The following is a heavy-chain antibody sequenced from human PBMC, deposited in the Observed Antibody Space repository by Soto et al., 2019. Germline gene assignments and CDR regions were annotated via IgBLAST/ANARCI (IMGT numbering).Heavy chain of an antibody. J-gene: IGHJ4*02. CDR2: ISGSGGST. D-gene: IGHD2-2*01. V-gene: IGHV3-23*01. Sequence: GGSLRLSCAASGFTFSSYAMSWVRQAPGKGLEWVSAISGSGGSTYYADPVKGRFTISRDNSKNTLYLQMNSLRAEDTAVYYCATSPGYCSSTSCYAHFDYWGQGTRVTVSS. CDR3: ATSPGYCSSTSCYAHFDY. CDR1: GFTFSSYA.